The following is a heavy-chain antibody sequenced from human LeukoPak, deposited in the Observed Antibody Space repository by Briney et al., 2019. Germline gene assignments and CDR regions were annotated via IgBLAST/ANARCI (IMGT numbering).Heavy chain of an antibody. Sequence: SETLSLTCAVYGGSFSGYYWSWIRQPPGKGLEWIGEINHSGSTNYNPSLKSRVTISVDTSKNQFSLKLSSVTTADTAVYYCAREDYDILTGYSLGAFDIWGQGTMVTVSS. J-gene: IGHJ3*02. CDR3: AREDYDILTGYSLGAFDI. CDR2: INHSGST. D-gene: IGHD3-9*01. CDR1: GGSFSGYY. V-gene: IGHV4-34*01.